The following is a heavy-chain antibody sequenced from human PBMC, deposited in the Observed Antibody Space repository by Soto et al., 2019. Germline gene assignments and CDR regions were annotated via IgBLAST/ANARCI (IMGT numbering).Heavy chain of an antibody. CDR1: GFTFSSYA. CDR3: ARDYYKYYDSSGYYRSPAY. V-gene: IGHV3-30-3*01. Sequence: PGGSLRLSCAASGFTFSSYAMQWVRQAPGKGLEWVALISYDGSDKDYADSVKGRFTISRDNSRNTLFLQMSSLRAEDTAVYYCARDYYKYYDSSGYYRSPAYWGQGTLVTV. J-gene: IGHJ4*02. CDR2: ISYDGSDK. D-gene: IGHD3-22*01.